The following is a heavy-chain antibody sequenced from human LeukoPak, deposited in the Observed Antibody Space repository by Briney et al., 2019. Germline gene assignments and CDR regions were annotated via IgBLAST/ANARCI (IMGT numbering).Heavy chain of an antibody. J-gene: IGHJ3*02. Sequence: QPGRSLRLSCVASGFTFISYGMHWVRQAPGKGLEWVAGISYDGTNKNYADSVKGRFTISRDKSKNTLYLQINSMRAEDTALYYCAKDLGGQQLVPDAFDIWGQGTMVTVSS. D-gene: IGHD6-13*01. V-gene: IGHV3-30*18. CDR3: AKDLGGQQLVPDAFDI. CDR1: GFTFISYG. CDR2: ISYDGTNK.